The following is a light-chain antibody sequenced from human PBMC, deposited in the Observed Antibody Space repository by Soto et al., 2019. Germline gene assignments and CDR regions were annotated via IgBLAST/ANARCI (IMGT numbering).Light chain of an antibody. Sequence: QSVLTQSPSVSGAPGQRVTISCIGSSSNIGAGSDVHWYQQLPGTAPKALIYGNSNRLSGVPDRFSGSKSGTSASLAITGLQAEDEADYYCQSYDSSLTGWVFGGGTKVTVL. J-gene: IGLJ3*02. V-gene: IGLV1-40*01. CDR1: SSNIGAGSD. CDR3: QSYDSSLTGWV. CDR2: GNS.